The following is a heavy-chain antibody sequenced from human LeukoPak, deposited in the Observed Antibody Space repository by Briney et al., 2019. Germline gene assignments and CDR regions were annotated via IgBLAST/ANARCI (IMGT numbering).Heavy chain of an antibody. J-gene: IGHJ4*02. D-gene: IGHD6-19*01. CDR3: VGSSGWLFDY. Sequence: GGSLRLSCAGTGFTFSDYWMNWVRQAPGKGLEWVANIKEDGSRINYVDSVKGRFTISRDNAKNSVYLQMDNLRAEDTAVYYCVGSSGWLFDYWGQGILVAVSS. V-gene: IGHV3-7*01. CDR1: GFTFSDYW. CDR2: IKEDGSRI.